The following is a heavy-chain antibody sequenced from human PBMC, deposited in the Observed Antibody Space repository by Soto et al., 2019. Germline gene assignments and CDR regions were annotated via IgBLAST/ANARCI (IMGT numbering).Heavy chain of an antibody. CDR3: ARSASSGSLDY. CDR2: SYYSGST. V-gene: IGHV4-30-4*01. J-gene: IGHJ4*02. CDR1: GGSISSGDYY. D-gene: IGHD3-22*01. Sequence: PSETLSLTCTVSGGSISSGDYYWSWIRQPPGKGLEWIGYSYYSGSTYYNPSLKSRVTISVDTSKNQFSLKLSSVTAADTAVYYCARSASSGSLDYWGQGTLVTVSS.